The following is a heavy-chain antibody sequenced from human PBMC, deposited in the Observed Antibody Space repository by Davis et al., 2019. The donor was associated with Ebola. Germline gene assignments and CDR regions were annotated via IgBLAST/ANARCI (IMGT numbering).Heavy chain of an antibody. Sequence: SETLSLTCAVYGGSFSGYYWSWIRQPPGKGLEWIGEINHNGNTNYNPSLKSRVTMSLDTSKDQFSLKLNSVTAADTAVYYCARADLYYDFWSGSGGMDVWGQGTTVTVSS. J-gene: IGHJ6*02. CDR1: GGSFSGYY. D-gene: IGHD3-3*01. CDR3: ARADLYYDFWSGSGGMDV. CDR2: INHNGNT. V-gene: IGHV4-34*01.